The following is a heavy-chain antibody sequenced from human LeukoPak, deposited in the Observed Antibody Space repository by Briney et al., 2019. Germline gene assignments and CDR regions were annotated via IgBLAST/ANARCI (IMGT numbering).Heavy chain of an antibody. CDR3: AKVRRGYCSGGSCSRGGTPMDV. CDR1: GFTFISYN. V-gene: IGHV3-21*01. CDR2: ISSRSNYI. D-gene: IGHD2-15*01. J-gene: IGHJ6*03. Sequence: PGGYLRLSCAASGFTFISYNMNWVRQAPGKGLEWVSYISSRSNYIYYADSVKGRFTISRDNSKNTLYLQMNSLRAEDTAVYYCAKVRRGYCSGGSCSRGGTPMDVWGEGTTVTISS.